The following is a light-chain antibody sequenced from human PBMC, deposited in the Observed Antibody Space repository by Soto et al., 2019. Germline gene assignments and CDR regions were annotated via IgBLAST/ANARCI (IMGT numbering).Light chain of an antibody. CDR2: DTS. J-gene: IGKJ4*01. V-gene: IGKV3-15*01. CDR1: QSLSSN. Sequence: EIVLTQSPATLSVSPGESATLSCRASQSLSSNLAWYQQRPGQAPRLLISDTSTRASDVPARFSGSGSGTEFTLTIASLQSEDFAIYYRQQYKHWPRMLSFGGGTKV. CDR3: QQYKHWPRMLS.